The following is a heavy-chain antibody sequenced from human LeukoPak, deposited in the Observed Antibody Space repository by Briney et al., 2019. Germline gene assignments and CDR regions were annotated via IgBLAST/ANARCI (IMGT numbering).Heavy chain of an antibody. CDR2: IYYTGST. CDR1: GDSISSYY. J-gene: IGHJ5*02. V-gene: IGHV4-59*08. D-gene: IGHD3-10*01. CDR3: ARLDYYGSGSYYWFDP. Sequence: SETLSLTCTVSGDSISSYYWSWIRQPPGKGLEWIGYIYYTGSTNYTPSLKSRVTISVDTSKNQFSLKLSSVTAADTAVYYCARLDYYGSGSYYWFDPWGQGTLVTVSS.